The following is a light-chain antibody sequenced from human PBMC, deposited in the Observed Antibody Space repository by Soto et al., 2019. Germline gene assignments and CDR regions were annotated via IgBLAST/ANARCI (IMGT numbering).Light chain of an antibody. Sequence: EVVLTQSPGTLSLSPGERVTLSCRTSQSVRSTFLAWYQQKPGQAPRPLIYGASTRATGIPDRFSGSGSGTDFTLTISRLEPEDFAVYYCQQYDTSPPTYTFGQGTKLQL. CDR2: GAS. V-gene: IGKV3-20*01. CDR1: QSVRSTF. CDR3: QQYDTSPPTYT. J-gene: IGKJ2*01.